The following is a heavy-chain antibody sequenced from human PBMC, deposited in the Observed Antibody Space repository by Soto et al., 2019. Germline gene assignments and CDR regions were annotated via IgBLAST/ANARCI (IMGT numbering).Heavy chain of an antibody. V-gene: IGHV3-30-3*01. CDR3: ASPSTEDYYDYVWGSYRYTPANFDY. CDR2: ISYDGSNK. D-gene: IGHD3-16*02. CDR1: GFTFSSYA. J-gene: IGHJ4*02. Sequence: GGSLRLSCAASGFTFSSYAMHWVRQAPGKGLEWVAVISYDGSNKYYADSVKGRFTISRDNSKNTLYLQMNSLRAEDTAVYYCASPSTEDYYDYVWGSYRYTPANFDYWGQGTLVTVSS.